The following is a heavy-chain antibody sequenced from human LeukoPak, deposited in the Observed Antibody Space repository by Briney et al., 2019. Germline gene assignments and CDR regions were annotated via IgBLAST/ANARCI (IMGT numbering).Heavy chain of an antibody. CDR3: ACGRQAGGGTLWYYFDY. D-gene: IGHD3-16*01. V-gene: IGHV4-30-4*01. CDR1: GGSISSGDYY. J-gene: IGHJ4*02. Sequence: SETLSLTCTVSGGSISSGDYYWSWIRQPPGKGLEWIGYIYYSGSTYYNPSLKSRVTISVDTSKNQFSLKLSSVTAADTALYYCACGRQAGGGTLWYYFDYWGQGTLVTVSS. CDR2: IYYSGST.